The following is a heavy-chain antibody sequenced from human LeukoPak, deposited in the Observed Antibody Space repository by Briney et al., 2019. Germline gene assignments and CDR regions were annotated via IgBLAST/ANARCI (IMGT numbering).Heavy chain of an antibody. V-gene: IGHV3-33*01. CDR3: ARAVDDSSGYYPVDY. J-gene: IGHJ4*02. CDR1: GLTFSSYG. CDR2: IWYDGSNK. D-gene: IGHD3-22*01. Sequence: GSLRLSCAASGLTFSSYGMHWVRQAPGKGLEWVAGIWYDGSNKYYGDSVKGRFTISRDNSKNTLYLQMNSLRAEDTAVYYCARAVDDSSGYYPVDYWGQGTLVTASS.